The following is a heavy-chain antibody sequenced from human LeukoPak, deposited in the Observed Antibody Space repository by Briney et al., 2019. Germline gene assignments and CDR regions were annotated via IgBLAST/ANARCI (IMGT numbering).Heavy chain of an antibody. J-gene: IGHJ5*02. D-gene: IGHD3-10*01. V-gene: IGHV3-23*01. CDR1: GFPFSNYA. CDR2: LNARATSP. CDR3: AKEAWFGELALDR. Sequence: GGSLRLSCAASGFPFSNYAMSWVRQAPGEGLEWVSVLNARATSPHYADSVKGRFTISRDNSKNTLYLQMDRLRAEDTAVYYCAKEAWFGELALDRWGQGTLVTVSS.